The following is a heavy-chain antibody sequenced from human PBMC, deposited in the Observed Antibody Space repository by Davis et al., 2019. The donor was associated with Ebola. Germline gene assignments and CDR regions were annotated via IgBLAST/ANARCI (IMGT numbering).Heavy chain of an antibody. Sequence: GESLKISCAASGFTFSSYGMHWVRQAPGKGLEWVAVIWYDGSNKYYADSVKGRFTISRDNAKNTLYLQMNSLRAEDTAVYYCARGVVGANYYYYGMDVWGQGTTVTVSS. CDR2: IWYDGSNK. CDR1: GFTFSSYG. D-gene: IGHD1-26*01. J-gene: IGHJ6*02. V-gene: IGHV3-33*01. CDR3: ARGVVGANYYYYGMDV.